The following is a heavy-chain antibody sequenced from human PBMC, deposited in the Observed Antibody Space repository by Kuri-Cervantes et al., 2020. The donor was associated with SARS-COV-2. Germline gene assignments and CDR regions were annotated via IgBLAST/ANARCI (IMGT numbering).Heavy chain of an antibody. CDR3: ASTPGYSSSWSWGWGPHYFDY. D-gene: IGHD6-13*01. J-gene: IGHJ4*02. CDR2: MNPNSGNT. CDR1: GYTFTSYD. Sequence: ASVKVSCKASGYTFTSYDINWVRQATGQGLEWMGWMNPNSGNTGYAQKFQGRVTMTRNTSISTAYMELSSLRAEDTAVYYCASTPGYSSSWSWGWGPHYFDYWGQGTLVTVSS. V-gene: IGHV1-8*01.